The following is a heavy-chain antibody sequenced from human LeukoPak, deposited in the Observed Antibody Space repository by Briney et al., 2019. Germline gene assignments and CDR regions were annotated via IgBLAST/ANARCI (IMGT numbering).Heavy chain of an antibody. Sequence: GGSLRLSCAASGYTFSDYYVSWIRQAPGKGLELISYISSGSSYTSYADSVKGRFTISRDNAKNSLYLQMNSLRAEDTAVYYCARRSTGSYSSSFDYWGQGTLVTVSS. D-gene: IGHD6-13*01. CDR3: ARRSTGSYSSSFDY. V-gene: IGHV3-11*03. CDR2: ISSGSSYT. J-gene: IGHJ4*02. CDR1: GYTFSDYY.